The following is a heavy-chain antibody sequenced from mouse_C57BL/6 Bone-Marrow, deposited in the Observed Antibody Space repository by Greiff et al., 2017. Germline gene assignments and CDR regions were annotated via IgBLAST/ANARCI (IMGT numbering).Heavy chain of an antibody. CDR2: INPNNGGT. J-gene: IGHJ4*01. D-gene: IGHD4-1*01. CDR1: GYTFTDYN. V-gene: IGHV1-22*01. CDR3: AKTGAYAMDY. Sequence: VQLQESGPELVKPGASVKMSCKASGYTFTDYNMHWVKQSHGQSLEWIGYINPNNGGTSYNQKFKGKATLTVNKSSSTAYMELRSLTSEDSAVYYCAKTGAYAMDYWGQGTSVTVSS.